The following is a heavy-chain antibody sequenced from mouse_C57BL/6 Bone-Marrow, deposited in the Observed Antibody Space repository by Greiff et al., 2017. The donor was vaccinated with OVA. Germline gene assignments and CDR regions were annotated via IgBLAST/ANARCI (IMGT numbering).Heavy chain of an antibody. CDR2: IWSGGST. Sequence: QVQLKESGPGLVQPSQSLSITCTASGFSLTSYGVHWVRQSPGQGLEWLGVIWSGGSTDYNAAFISRLSISKDNSKSQVFLKMNSLQADDTAVYYCARRGKQEPAWFAYWGQGTLVTVSA. V-gene: IGHV2-2*01. CDR1: GFSLTSYG. J-gene: IGHJ3*01. CDR3: ARRGKQEPAWFAY.